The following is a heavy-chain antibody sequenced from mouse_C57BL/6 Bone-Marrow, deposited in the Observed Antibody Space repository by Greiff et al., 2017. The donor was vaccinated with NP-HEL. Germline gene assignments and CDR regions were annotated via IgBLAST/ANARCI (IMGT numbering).Heavy chain of an antibody. V-gene: IGHV1-26*01. CDR1: GYTFTDYY. J-gene: IGHJ1*03. D-gene: IGHD2-5*01. CDR2: INPNNGGT. CDR3: ARYYSNYPRHWYFDV. Sequence: EVQLQQSGPELVKPGASVKISCKASGYTFTDYYMNWVKQSHGKSLEWIGDINPNNGGTSYNQKFKGKATLTVDKSSSTAYMELRSLTSEDSAVYYCARYYSNYPRHWYFDVWGTGTTVTVSS.